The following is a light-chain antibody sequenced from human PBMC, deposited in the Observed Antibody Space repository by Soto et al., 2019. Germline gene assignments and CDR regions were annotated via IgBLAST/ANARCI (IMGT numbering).Light chain of an antibody. CDR3: QQYST. CDR1: QSISSW. V-gene: IGKV1-5*03. Sequence: DIQMTQSPSTLSASVGDRVTITCRASQSISSWLAWYQQKPGKAPKLLIYKASSLESGVPSRFSGSGSGTEFTLTISSLQPDDFATYYCQQYSTFGQGPRWKSN. J-gene: IGKJ1*01. CDR2: KAS.